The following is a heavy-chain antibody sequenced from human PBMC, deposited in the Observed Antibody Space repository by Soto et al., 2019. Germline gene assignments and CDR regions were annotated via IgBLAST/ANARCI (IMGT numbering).Heavy chain of an antibody. V-gene: IGHV3-23*01. CDR3: ARVDTAMVFDY. D-gene: IGHD5-18*01. Sequence: EVQLLESGGGLVQPEGSLRLSCAASGFTFSSYAMSWVRQAPGKGLEWVSVISGSGDSTYYADSVKGRFTISRDNSKNTLYLQMNSLRAEDTAVYYCARVDTAMVFDYWGQGTLVTVSS. CDR1: GFTFSSYA. CDR2: ISGSGDST. J-gene: IGHJ4*02.